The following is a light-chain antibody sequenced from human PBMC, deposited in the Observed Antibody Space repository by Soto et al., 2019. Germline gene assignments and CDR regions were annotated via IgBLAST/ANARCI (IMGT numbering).Light chain of an antibody. V-gene: IGKV3-15*01. CDR3: QQFNNWPPIT. CDR2: GAS. J-gene: IGKJ4*01. Sequence: EIELTQSPATISVSPGERVTLSCRASQSVSYNLAWYQQRFGQTPRLLIYGASVRATGIPARFSGSGSGTEFTLTISNVQSEDFAIFYCQQFNNWPPITFGGGTKVDIK. CDR1: QSVSYN.